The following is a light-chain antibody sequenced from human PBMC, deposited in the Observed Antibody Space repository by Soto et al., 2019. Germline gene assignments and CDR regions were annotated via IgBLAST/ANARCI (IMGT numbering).Light chain of an antibody. CDR2: DAS. CDR1: QSISSG. J-gene: IGKJ3*01. V-gene: IGKV1-5*01. CDR3: QQYNSYPFT. Sequence: IQMTQSPSTLSASVGARVTITCRASQSISSGLAWYQQKPGKAPKLLIYDASSLESGVPSRFSGSGSGTEFTLTISSLQPDDFATYYCQQYNSYPFTFGPGTKVDIK.